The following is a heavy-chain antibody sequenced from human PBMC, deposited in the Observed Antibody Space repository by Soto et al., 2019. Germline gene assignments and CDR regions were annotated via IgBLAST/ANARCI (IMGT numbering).Heavy chain of an antibody. Sequence: GASVKVSCKASGYTFTGYYMHWVRQAPGQGLEWMGWINPNSGGTNYAQKFQGWVTMTRDTSISTAYMELSRLRSDDTAVYYCARVPIYYGSGSYYQEFDYWGQGTLVTVSS. V-gene: IGHV1-2*04. D-gene: IGHD3-10*01. J-gene: IGHJ4*02. CDR1: GYTFTGYY. CDR2: INPNSGGT. CDR3: ARVPIYYGSGSYYQEFDY.